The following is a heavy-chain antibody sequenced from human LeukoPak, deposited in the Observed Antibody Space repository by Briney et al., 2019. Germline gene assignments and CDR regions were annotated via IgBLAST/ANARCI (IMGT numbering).Heavy chain of an antibody. CDR2: IYHSGST. CDR3: ARRYYDSSGLNWFDP. V-gene: IGHV4-4*02. CDR1: GGSISSSNW. Sequence: SETLSLTCAVSGGSISSSNWWSWVRQPPGKGLEWIGEIYHSGSTNYNPSLKSRVTISVDKSKNQFSLKLSSVTAADTAVYYCARRYYDSSGLNWFDPWGREPWSPSPQ. D-gene: IGHD3-22*01. J-gene: IGHJ5*02.